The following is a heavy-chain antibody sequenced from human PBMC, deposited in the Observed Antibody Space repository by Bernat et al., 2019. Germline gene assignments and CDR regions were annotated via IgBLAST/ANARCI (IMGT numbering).Heavy chain of an antibody. Sequence: EVQVVESGGGLVQPGGSLRLSCAASGFTVSSNCMSWVRQAPGKGLEWVSVTYSGGSTSYADSVKGRFIISRDNSKNTLYLQMNSLRAEDTAVYYCVRGLRSNWYQHDYWGQGNLVTVSS. V-gene: IGHV3-66*01. D-gene: IGHD6-13*01. CDR2: TYSGGST. CDR1: GFTVSSNC. CDR3: VRGLRSNWYQHDY. J-gene: IGHJ4*02.